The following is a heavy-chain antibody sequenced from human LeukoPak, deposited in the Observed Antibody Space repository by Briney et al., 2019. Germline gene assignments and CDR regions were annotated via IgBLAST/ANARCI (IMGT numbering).Heavy chain of an antibody. V-gene: IGHV4-4*07. CDR1: GGSISNYY. J-gene: IGHJ4*02. D-gene: IGHD5-12*01. CDR3: ARGGAYSGYDLDY. CDR2: IYTSGST. Sequence: SETLSLTCTVSGGSISNYYWSWIRQPAGKGLEWIGRIYTSGSTNYNPSLKSRVTMSVDTSKNQFSLKLSSVTAADTAVYYCARGGAYSGYDLDYWGQGTLVTVSS.